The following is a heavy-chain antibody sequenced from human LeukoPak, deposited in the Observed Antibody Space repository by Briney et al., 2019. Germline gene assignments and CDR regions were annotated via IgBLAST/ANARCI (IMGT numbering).Heavy chain of an antibody. CDR2: IYYSGST. Sequence: SETLSLTCTVSGGSISSYYWSWIRQPPGKGLEWIGYIYYSGSTNYNPSLKSRVTISVDTSKNQFSLKLSSVTAADTAVYYCARGGRAFDYWGQGTLVTVSS. V-gene: IGHV4-59*01. J-gene: IGHJ4*02. CDR1: GGSISSYY. D-gene: IGHD1-26*01. CDR3: ARGGRAFDY.